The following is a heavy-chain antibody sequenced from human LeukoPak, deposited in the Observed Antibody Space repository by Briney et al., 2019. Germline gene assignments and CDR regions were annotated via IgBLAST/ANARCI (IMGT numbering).Heavy chain of an antibody. CDR3: ARDLVPGLWLNYDWFDY. J-gene: IGHJ4*02. Sequence: ASVKISCKASGYTFTGYNMHSVRQAPGQGLEWMGWINPHTVGTNYAQKIQRRVTITRETSIRTAHMWLSRPRSENTAVYFSARDLVPGLWLNYDWFDYWGQGTLVTVSS. CDR2: INPHTVGT. CDR1: GYTFTGYN. D-gene: IGHD1-7*01. V-gene: IGHV1-2*02.